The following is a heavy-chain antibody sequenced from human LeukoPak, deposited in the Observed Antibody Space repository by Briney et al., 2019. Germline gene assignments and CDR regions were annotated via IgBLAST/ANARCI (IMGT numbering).Heavy chain of an antibody. D-gene: IGHD3-22*01. Sequence: ASVKVSCKASEYTFTSYDINWVRQATGQGLEWMGWMNPNSGNTGYAQKFQGRVTMTRNTSISTAYMGLSSLRSEDTAVYYCARGLSLPYYYDSSGYYYYYYMDVWGKGTTVTVSS. CDR2: MNPNSGNT. V-gene: IGHV1-8*01. CDR1: EYTFTSYD. CDR3: ARGLSLPYYYDSSGYYYYYYMDV. J-gene: IGHJ6*03.